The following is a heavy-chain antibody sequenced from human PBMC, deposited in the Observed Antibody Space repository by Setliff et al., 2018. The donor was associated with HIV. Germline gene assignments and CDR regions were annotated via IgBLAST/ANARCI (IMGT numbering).Heavy chain of an antibody. CDR2: ISSSSSTI. CDR1: GFTFSSYS. D-gene: IGHD6-19*01. J-gene: IGHJ4*02. Sequence: GGSLRLSCAASGFTFSSYSMNWVRQAQGKGLEWVSYISSSSSTIYYADSVKGRFTVSRDNAKNSLYLQMNSLRAEDTALYYCMSEYKSGCWGQGTLVTVSS. CDR3: MSEYKSGC. V-gene: IGHV3-48*04.